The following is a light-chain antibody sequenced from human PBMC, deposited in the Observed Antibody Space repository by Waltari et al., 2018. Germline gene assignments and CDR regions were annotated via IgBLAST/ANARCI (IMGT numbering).Light chain of an antibody. CDR3: CSYAGSYTYV. CDR1: SSAVGGYNY. Sequence: QSALTQPRSVSGSPGQSVTISCTGTSSAVGGYNYVSWYQQHPGNAPKHLIYDVSKRPAGVPVRFSGSKSGNTASLTIAGLQAEDEADYYCCSYAGSYTYVFGTGTKVTVL. J-gene: IGLJ1*01. V-gene: IGLV2-11*01. CDR2: DVS.